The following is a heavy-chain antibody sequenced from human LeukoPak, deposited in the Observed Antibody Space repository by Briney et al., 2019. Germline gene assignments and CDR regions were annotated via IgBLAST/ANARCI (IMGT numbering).Heavy chain of an antibody. V-gene: IGHV4-34*01. Sequence: PSETLSLTCAVYGGSFSGYYWSWIRQPPGKGLEWIGEINHSGSTNYNPSLKSRVTISVDTSKNQFSLKLSSVTAADTAVYYCAGAHYYDSSGVYFGYWGQGTLVTVSS. J-gene: IGHJ4*02. CDR3: AGAHYYDSSGVYFGY. D-gene: IGHD3-22*01. CDR2: INHSGST. CDR1: GGSFSGYY.